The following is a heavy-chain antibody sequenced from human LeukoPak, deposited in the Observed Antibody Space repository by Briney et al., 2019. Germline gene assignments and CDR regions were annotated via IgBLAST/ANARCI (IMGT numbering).Heavy chain of an antibody. D-gene: IGHD6-6*01. Sequence: ASVKVSCKASGGTFSSYAISWERQAPGQGLEWMGRIIPILGIANYAQKFQGRVTITADKSTSTAYMELSSLRSEDTAVYYCATMTAARYPDYWGQGTLVTVSS. V-gene: IGHV1-69*04. CDR3: ATMTAARYPDY. CDR1: GGTFSSYA. J-gene: IGHJ4*02. CDR2: IIPILGIA.